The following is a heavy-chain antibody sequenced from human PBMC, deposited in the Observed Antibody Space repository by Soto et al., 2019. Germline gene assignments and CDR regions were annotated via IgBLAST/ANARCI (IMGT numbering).Heavy chain of an antibody. CDR3: KRLNYYDTSGYQAYDAFDI. D-gene: IGHD3-22*01. J-gene: IGHJ3*02. CDR2: IYPGDSDT. V-gene: IGHV5-51*01. Sequence: GESLKISCKGSGYSFTNSWIGWVRQMPGKGLEWMGIIYPGDSDTRYSPSFQGQVTISADKSISTAYLQWSSLKASDTAMYYCKRLNYYDTSGYQAYDAFDIWGQGTMVTVSS. CDR1: GYSFTNSW.